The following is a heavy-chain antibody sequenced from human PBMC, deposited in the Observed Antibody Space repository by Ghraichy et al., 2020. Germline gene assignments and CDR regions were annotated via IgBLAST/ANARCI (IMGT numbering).Heavy chain of an antibody. CDR2: INHSGST. CDR3: ASSSVLEWELTGVPQPHWFDP. J-gene: IGHJ5*02. V-gene: IGHV4-34*01. D-gene: IGHD1-26*01. CDR1: GGSFSGYY. Sequence: SETLSLTCAVYGGSFSGYYWSWIRQPPGKGLEWIGEINHSGSTNYNPSLKSRVTISVDTSKNQFSLKLSSVTAADTAVYYCASSSVLEWELTGVPQPHWFDPWGQGTLVTVSS.